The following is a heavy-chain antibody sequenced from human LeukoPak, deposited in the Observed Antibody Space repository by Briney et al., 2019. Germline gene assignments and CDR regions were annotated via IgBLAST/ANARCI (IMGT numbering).Heavy chain of an antibody. CDR3: ARLTYSSSWSQSESWNY. Sequence: SVKVSCKASGGTFSSYAISWVRQAPGQGLEWMGRIIPILGIANYAQKFQGRVTITADKSTSTAYMELSSLRSEDTAVYYCARLTYSSSWSQSESWNYWGQGTLVTVSS. V-gene: IGHV1-69*04. D-gene: IGHD6-13*01. CDR1: GGTFSSYA. CDR2: IIPILGIA. J-gene: IGHJ4*02.